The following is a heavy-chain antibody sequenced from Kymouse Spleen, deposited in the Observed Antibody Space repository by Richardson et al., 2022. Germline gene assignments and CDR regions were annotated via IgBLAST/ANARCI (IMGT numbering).Heavy chain of an antibody. J-gene: IGHJ3*02. D-gene: IGHD3-10*01. CDR2: ISAYNGNT. CDR1: GYTFTSYG. V-gene: IGHV1-18*01. CDR3: ARDEGHMSYYGSGSPDAFDI. Sequence: QVQLVQSGAEVKKPGASVKVSCKASGYTFTSYGISWVRQAPGQGLEWMGWISAYNGNTNYAQKLQGRVTMTTDTSTSTAYMELRSLRSDDTAVYYCARDEGHMSYYGSGSPDAFDIWGQGTMVTVSS.